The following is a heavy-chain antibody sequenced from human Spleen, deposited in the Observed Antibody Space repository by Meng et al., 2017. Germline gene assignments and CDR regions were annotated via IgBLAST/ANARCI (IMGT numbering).Heavy chain of an antibody. D-gene: IGHD3-3*01. CDR3: ARTRLFDFWSGSTPFDY. V-gene: IGHV4-34*01. Sequence: QVYSPTWCRLLLNPPVPSSLSCGVSGGAFSEYSWSWIRQPPGKGLEWIGEINHSGSTNYNPSLKSRVTISVDMSKNQFSLKLSSLTAADTAVYYCARTRLFDFWSGSTPFDYWGQGTLVTVSS. CDR1: GGAFSEYS. CDR2: INHSGST. J-gene: IGHJ4*02.